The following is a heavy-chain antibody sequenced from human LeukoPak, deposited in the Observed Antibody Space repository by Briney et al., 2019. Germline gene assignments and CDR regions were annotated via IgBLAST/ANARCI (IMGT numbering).Heavy chain of an antibody. Sequence: TGGSLRLSCAASGFTFSSYAMRWVRQAPGKGLEYVSAISSNGGSTYYANSVKGRFTISRDNSKNTLYLQMGSLRAEDMAVYYCASSYCGGECYSSHDAFDIWGQGTMVTVFS. J-gene: IGHJ3*02. D-gene: IGHD2-21*01. V-gene: IGHV3-64*01. CDR2: ISSNGGST. CDR1: GFTFSSYA. CDR3: ASSYCGGECYSSHDAFDI.